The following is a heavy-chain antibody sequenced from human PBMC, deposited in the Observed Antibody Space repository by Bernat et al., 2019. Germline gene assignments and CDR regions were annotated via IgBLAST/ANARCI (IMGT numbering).Heavy chain of an antibody. CDR3: ARVSLYGAPASGMDV. CDR1: KFTFSSYG. Sequence: QVQVVESGGGVVQPGRSLRLSCEASKFTFSSYGMHWVRQAPGKGLVWVAVIWYDGGNENYADSVKGRFTISRDNSKTTLYLQMNSLRAEDTAVYYCARVSLYGAPASGMDVWGQGTTVTVSS. V-gene: IGHV3-33*01. D-gene: IGHD4-17*01. J-gene: IGHJ6*02. CDR2: IWYDGGNE.